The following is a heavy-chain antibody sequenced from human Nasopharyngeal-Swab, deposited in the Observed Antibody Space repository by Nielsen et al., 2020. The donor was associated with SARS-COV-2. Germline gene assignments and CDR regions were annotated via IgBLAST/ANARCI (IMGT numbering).Heavy chain of an antibody. D-gene: IGHD3-9*01. CDR1: RFTFSRWP. V-gene: IGHV3-30*03. J-gene: IGHJ5*02. CDR3: ARDGLTYYDILTGYSWFDP. Sequence: GESLKISCVASRFTFSRWPMHWVRQAPGKGLEWVTVISSDGSDKQYVDSVKGRFTISRDNSKNTLYLQMNSLRDEDTAVYYCARDGLTYYDILTGYSWFDPWGQGTLVTVSS. CDR2: ISSDGSDK.